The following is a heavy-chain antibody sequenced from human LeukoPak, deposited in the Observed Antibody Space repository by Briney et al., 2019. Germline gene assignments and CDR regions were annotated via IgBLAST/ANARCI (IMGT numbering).Heavy chain of an antibody. CDR3: ARDREDIVVVPAASYYYYYYMDV. CDR1: RFRFNSYG. CDR2: IQYDGGIK. Sequence: GGSLRLSCAASRFRFNSYGMHWVRQAPGKGLEWVAFIQYDGGIKLYGDSVKGRFTISRDNSKNTLYLQMNSLRPEDTAVYYCARDREDIVVVPAASYYYYYYMDVWGKGTTVTISS. V-gene: IGHV3-30*02. D-gene: IGHD2-2*01. J-gene: IGHJ6*03.